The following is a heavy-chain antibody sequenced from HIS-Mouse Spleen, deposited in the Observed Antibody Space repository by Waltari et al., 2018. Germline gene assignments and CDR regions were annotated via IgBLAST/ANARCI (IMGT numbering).Heavy chain of an antibody. CDR2: IDWDDDK. Sequence: WYQRIDWDDDKYYSTSLKTRLTISKDTSKNQVVLTMTNMDPVDTATYYCARIAEGYSSGWYAFDYWGQGTLVTVSS. V-gene: IGHV2-70*10. D-gene: IGHD6-19*01. J-gene: IGHJ4*02. CDR3: ARIAEGYSSGWYAFDY.